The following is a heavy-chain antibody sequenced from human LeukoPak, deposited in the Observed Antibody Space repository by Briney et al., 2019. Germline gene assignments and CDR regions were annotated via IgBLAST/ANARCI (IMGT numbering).Heavy chain of an antibody. D-gene: IGHD6-13*01. CDR1: GFTFSSYG. V-gene: IGHV3-33*08. J-gene: IGHJ4*02. CDR3: ARVARGSSWYYFDY. Sequence: GGSLRHSCAASGFTFSSYGMHWVRQAPPKGLEWVAVIWYDGSNKYYADSVKGRFTISRDNSKNTLYLQMNSLRAEDTAVYYCARVARGSSWYYFDYWGQGTLVTVSS. CDR2: IWYDGSNK.